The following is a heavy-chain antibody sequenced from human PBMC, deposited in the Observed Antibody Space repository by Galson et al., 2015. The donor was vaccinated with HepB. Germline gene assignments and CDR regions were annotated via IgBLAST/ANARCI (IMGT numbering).Heavy chain of an antibody. D-gene: IGHD3-10*01. Sequence: SLRLSCAASGFSFSSNAMTWVRQAPGKGLEWVSAIVGSGASTYYADSVKGRFTISRDNSKNTLYLQMNSLRAEDTAVYYCAKAAALVRGSFDNWGQGTLVSVSS. V-gene: IGHV3-23*01. CDR2: IVGSGAST. CDR3: AKAAALVRGSFDN. J-gene: IGHJ4*02. CDR1: GFSFSSNA.